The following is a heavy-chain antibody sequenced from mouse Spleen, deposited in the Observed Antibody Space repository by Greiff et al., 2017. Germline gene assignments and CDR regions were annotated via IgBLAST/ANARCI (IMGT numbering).Heavy chain of an antibody. Sequence: QVQLKQPGAELVKPGASVKMSCKASGYTFTSYWITWVKQRPGQGLEWIGDIYPGSGSTNYNEKFKSKATLTVDTSSSTAYMQLSSLTSEDSAVYYCAREDYGNGYYAMDYWGQGTSVTVSS. D-gene: IGHD2-1*01. CDR2: IYPGSGST. V-gene: IGHV1-55*01. CDR3: AREDYGNGYYAMDY. CDR1: GYTFTSYW. J-gene: IGHJ4*01.